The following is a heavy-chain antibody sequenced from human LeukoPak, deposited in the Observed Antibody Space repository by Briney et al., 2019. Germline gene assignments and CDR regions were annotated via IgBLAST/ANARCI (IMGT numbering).Heavy chain of an antibody. CDR3: ARVGVSTYSFDY. V-gene: IGHV3-13*01. CDR1: GFTFSSYD. CDR2: IGTAGDT. D-gene: IGHD4-11*01. J-gene: IGHJ4*02. Sequence: GGSLRLSCAASGFTFSSYDMHWVRQATGKGLEWVSAIGTAGDTYYPGSVKGRFTISRENAKNSLYLQMNSLRAEDTAVYYCARVGVSTYSFDYWGQGTLVTVSS.